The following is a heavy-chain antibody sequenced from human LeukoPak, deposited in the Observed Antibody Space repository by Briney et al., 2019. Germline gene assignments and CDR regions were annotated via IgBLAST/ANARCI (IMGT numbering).Heavy chain of an antibody. D-gene: IGHD2-2*01. V-gene: IGHV3-21*01. CDR2: ITSSSYI. CDR3: ARDPPRGCSSTSGSGY. Sequence: GGSLRLSCAASGFTFSSYSMNWVRQAPGKGLEWVSSITSSSYIYYSDSVKRRFTISRDNAKTSLYLQMNSLSAEDTAVYYCARDPPRGCSSTSGSGYWGQGTLVTVSS. J-gene: IGHJ4*02. CDR1: GFTFSSYS.